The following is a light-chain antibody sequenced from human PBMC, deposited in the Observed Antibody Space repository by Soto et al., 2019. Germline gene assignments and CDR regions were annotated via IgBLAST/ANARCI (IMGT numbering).Light chain of an antibody. CDR2: AAS. V-gene: IGKV1-39*01. Sequence: DIQMTQSPSSLSASVGDRVTITCRASQSISSYLNWHQQKPGKAPKLLIYAASSLQSGVPSRFSGSGSGTDFTLTISSLQAEDVAVYYCQQYYSTPWTFGQGTKVDIK. J-gene: IGKJ1*01. CDR3: QQYYSTPWT. CDR1: QSISSY.